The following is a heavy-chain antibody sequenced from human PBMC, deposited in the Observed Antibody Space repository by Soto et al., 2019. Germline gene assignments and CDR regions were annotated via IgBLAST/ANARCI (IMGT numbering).Heavy chain of an antibody. Sequence: QVQLQQWGAGLLKPSETLSLTCAVYGGSFSGYYWSWIRQPPGKGLEWIGEINHSGSTNYNPSLKSRVTISVDTSKNQFSLKLSSVTAADTAVYYCARSLRGYCSSTSCYTYYYYYMDVWGKGTTVTVSS. D-gene: IGHD2-2*02. CDR1: GGSFSGYY. CDR2: INHSGST. CDR3: ARSLRGYCSSTSCYTYYYYYMDV. V-gene: IGHV4-34*01. J-gene: IGHJ6*03.